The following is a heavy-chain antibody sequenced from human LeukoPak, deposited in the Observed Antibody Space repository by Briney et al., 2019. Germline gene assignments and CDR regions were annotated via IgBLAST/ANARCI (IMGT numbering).Heavy chain of an antibody. CDR3: ARDSSSSHDAFDI. V-gene: IGHV1-18*01. Sequence: ASVKVSCKASGYTFTSYGISWVRQAPGQGLEWMGWISAYNGNTNYAQKLQGRVTMTRDMSTSTVYMELSSLRSEDTAVYYCARDSSSSHDAFDIWGQGTMVTVSS. J-gene: IGHJ3*02. CDR1: GYTFTSYG. CDR2: ISAYNGNT. D-gene: IGHD6-6*01.